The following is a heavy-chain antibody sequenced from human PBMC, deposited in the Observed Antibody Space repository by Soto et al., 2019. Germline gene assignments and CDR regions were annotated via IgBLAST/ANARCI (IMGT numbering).Heavy chain of an antibody. V-gene: IGHV4-59*01. D-gene: IGHD4-17*01. CDR2: IYYSGST. CDR1: GGSISSYY. Sequence: SETLSLTCTVSGGSISSYYWSWIRQPPGKGLEWIGYIYYSGSTNYNPSLKSRVTISVDTSKNQFSLKLSSVTAADTAVYYCARDLYGDYFDYWGQGTLVTVSS. CDR3: ARDLYGDYFDY. J-gene: IGHJ4*02.